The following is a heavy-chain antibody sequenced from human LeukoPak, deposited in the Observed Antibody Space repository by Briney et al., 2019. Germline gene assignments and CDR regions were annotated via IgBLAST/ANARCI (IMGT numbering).Heavy chain of an antibody. D-gene: IGHD5-24*01. CDR3: AKESYNGLDY. Sequence: GGSLRLSCAASGFTFSSYEMNWVRQAPGKGLEWVSYISSSGSTIYYADSVKGRFTISRDNSKNTLYLQMNSLRAEDTAVYYCAKESYNGLDYWGQGTLVTVSS. CDR1: GFTFSSYE. V-gene: IGHV3-48*03. J-gene: IGHJ4*02. CDR2: ISSSGSTI.